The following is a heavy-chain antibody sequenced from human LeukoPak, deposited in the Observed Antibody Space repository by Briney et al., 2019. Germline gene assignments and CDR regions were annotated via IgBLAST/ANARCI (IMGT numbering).Heavy chain of an antibody. V-gene: IGHV3-23*01. CDR2: ISGSGGST. D-gene: IGHD5-18*01. CDR1: GFTFSSYA. J-gene: IGHJ4*02. CDR3: AKEKLGYSYGQGGFDY. Sequence: PGGSLRLSCAASGFTFSSYAMSWVRRAPGKGLEWVSAISGSGGSTYYADSVKGRFTISRDNSKNTLYLQMNSLRAEDTAVYYCAKEKLGYSYGQGGFDYWGQGTLVTVSS.